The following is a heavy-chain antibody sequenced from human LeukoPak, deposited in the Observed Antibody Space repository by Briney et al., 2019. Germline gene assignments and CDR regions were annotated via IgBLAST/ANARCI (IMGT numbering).Heavy chain of an antibody. D-gene: IGHD3-10*01. CDR2: INPNSGAT. J-gene: IGHJ6*03. CDR1: GYTFTDNY. V-gene: IGHV1-2*02. Sequence: GASVKVSCKASGYTFTDNYMHWVRQAPGQGLEWMGWINPNSGATKYAQKFQGRVTMTRDTSISTAYMEVSRLRSEDTAVYYCARTYYGSGSYYRPYYYYMDVWGKGTTVTVSS. CDR3: ARTYYGSGSYYRPYYYYMDV.